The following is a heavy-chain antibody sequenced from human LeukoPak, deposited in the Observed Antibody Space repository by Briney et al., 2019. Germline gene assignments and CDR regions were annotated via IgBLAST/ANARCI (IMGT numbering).Heavy chain of an antibody. V-gene: IGHV4-38-2*02. D-gene: IGHD2-15*01. CDR1: GYSISSGYY. Sequence: PSETLSLTCTVSGYSISSGYYWSWIRQPPGKGLEWIGEINHSGSTNYNPSLKSRVTISVDTSKNQFSLKLSSVTAADTAVYYCARVPVRIRIFDYWGQGTLVTVSS. CDR2: INHSGST. J-gene: IGHJ4*02. CDR3: ARVPVRIRIFDY.